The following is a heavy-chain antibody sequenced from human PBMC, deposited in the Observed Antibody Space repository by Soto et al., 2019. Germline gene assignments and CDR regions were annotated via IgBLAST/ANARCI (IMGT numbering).Heavy chain of an antibody. CDR3: AKSGGFSGYDWRGYYFYGMDV. V-gene: IGHV3-23*01. D-gene: IGHD5-12*01. CDR1: GFTFSTYP. Sequence: GGSLRLFCAASGFTFSTYPMSWVRQAPGKGLEWVSGIRDSGAETYYADSVKGRFTISRDNSKNTLYLQMNSLRAEDTAVYYCAKSGGFSGYDWRGYYFYGMDVWGQGTTVTVSS. CDR2: IRDSGAET. J-gene: IGHJ6*02.